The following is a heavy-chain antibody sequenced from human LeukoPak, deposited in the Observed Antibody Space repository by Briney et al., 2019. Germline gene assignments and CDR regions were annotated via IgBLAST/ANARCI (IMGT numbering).Heavy chain of an antibody. Sequence: PGGSLRLSCAASGFXFSNYAMSWVRQAPGKGLEWVSGISGSGGSTNFADPVKGRFTSSRDNSKNTLYLQMHSLRVEDTPVYYCAQGRLGYSYGAFDHWGQGTLVTVSS. CDR2: ISGSGGST. V-gene: IGHV3-23*01. J-gene: IGHJ4*02. D-gene: IGHD5-18*01. CDR3: AQGRLGYSYGAFDH. CDR1: GFXFSNYA.